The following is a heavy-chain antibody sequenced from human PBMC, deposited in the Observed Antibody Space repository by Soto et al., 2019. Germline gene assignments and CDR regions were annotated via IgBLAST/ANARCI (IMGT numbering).Heavy chain of an antibody. D-gene: IGHD6-6*01. Sequence: GGSLRLSCAASGFTFSSYAMSWVRQAPGKGLEWVSAISGRGGSTYYADSVKGRFTISRDNSKNTLYLQMNSLRAEDTAVYYCAKSSSTIEYSSSFDFWGQGTLVTVSS. CDR3: AKSSSTIEYSSSFDF. V-gene: IGHV3-23*01. CDR2: ISGRGGST. CDR1: GFTFSSYA. J-gene: IGHJ4*02.